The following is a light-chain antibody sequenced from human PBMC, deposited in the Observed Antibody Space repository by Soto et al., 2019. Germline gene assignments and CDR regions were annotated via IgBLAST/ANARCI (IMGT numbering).Light chain of an antibody. V-gene: IGKV1-8*01. Sequence: ALRMNQSPSSLSSSSGDRVANACWGRYGVGRYLAWYQQKPVQAPKLLIYGASTLQSGVPSRFSGGGSGTDFTLTISCLQSEDFATYYCQHYKNYTWTFGQGTKVDIK. CDR1: YGVGRY. CDR3: QHYKNYTWT. J-gene: IGKJ1*01. CDR2: GAS.